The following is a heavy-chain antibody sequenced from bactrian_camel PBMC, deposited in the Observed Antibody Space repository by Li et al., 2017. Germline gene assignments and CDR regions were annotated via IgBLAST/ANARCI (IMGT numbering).Heavy chain of an antibody. CDR1: GFSLNTAF. J-gene: IGHJ6*01. D-gene: IGHD5*01. Sequence: DVQLVESGAGLVQDGGPMRLSCAASGFSLNTAFMRWVRQAPGSGLEWVATINYAGDKTYYADSVNGRFIISRDDSKSTVFLQLNSLKPEDTAVYYCVKDDWGWSFGSWGQGTQVTVS. V-gene: IGHV3S40*01. CDR2: INYAGDKT. CDR3: VKDDWGWSFGS.